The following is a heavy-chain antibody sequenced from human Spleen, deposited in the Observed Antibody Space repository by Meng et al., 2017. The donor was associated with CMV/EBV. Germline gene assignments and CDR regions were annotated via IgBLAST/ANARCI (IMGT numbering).Heavy chain of an antibody. Sequence: GGSLRLSCTAPGFTFSTYDFHWVRQPTGKGLEWVSSIGTVGDTYSIGSVKGRIIISREDAKNSVYLQMNGLRDGDTGLYYCARARSPTHFDYWGQGALVTVSS. CDR2: IGTVGDT. CDR1: GFTFSTYD. J-gene: IGHJ4*02. CDR3: ARARSPTHFDY. V-gene: IGHV3-13*01.